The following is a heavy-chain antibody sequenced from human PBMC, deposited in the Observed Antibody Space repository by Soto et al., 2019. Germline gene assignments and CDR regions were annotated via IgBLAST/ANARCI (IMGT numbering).Heavy chain of an antibody. CDR3: ARGTYYYDSSGYYPGDY. CDR2: IIPIFGTA. J-gene: IGHJ4*02. CDR1: GGTFSSYA. V-gene: IGHV1-69*01. Sequence: QVQLVQSGAEVKKPGSSVKVSCKASGGTFSSYAISWVRQAPGQGLEWMGGIIPIFGTANYAQKFQGRVTITAEESTSTAYMELSSLRSEDTAVYYCARGTYYYDSSGYYPGDYWGQGTLVTVSS. D-gene: IGHD3-22*01.